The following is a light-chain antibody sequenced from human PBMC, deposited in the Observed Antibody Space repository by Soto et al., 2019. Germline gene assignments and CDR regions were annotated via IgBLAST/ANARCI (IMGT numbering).Light chain of an antibody. V-gene: IGKV3-11*01. J-gene: IGKJ1*01. CDR1: QSVSSY. CDR3: QHRRYWPVT. Sequence: ESVLTQSPAILSMSPGERATLSCRASQSVSSYFAWYQQKPGQAPRLLIYDASNRATGVPARFSGSGSGTDFTLTISSLEPEDFAVYYCQHRRYWPVTVGQGTKVEIK. CDR2: DAS.